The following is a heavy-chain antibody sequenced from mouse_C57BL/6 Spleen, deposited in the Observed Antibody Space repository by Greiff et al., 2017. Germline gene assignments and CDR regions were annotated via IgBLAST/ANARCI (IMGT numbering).Heavy chain of an antibody. CDR3: ARGGAVVAPFDY. J-gene: IGHJ2*01. CDR2: IDPSDSYT. D-gene: IGHD1-1*01. CDR1: GYTFTSYW. Sequence: QVQLQQPGAELVKPGASVMLSCKASGYTFTSYWMQWVKQRPGQGLEWIGEIDPSDSYTNYNQKFKGKATLTVDTSSSTAYMQLSSLTSEDSAVYYCARGGAVVAPFDYWGQGTTRTVSS. V-gene: IGHV1-50*01.